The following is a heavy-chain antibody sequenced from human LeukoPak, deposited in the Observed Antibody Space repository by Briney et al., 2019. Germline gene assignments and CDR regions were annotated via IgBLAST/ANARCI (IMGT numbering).Heavy chain of an antibody. J-gene: IGHJ4*02. Sequence: GGSLRLSCAASGFTFSSYSMNWVRQAPGKGLEWVSSISSSTNHIHYADSVKGRFTISRDTAKNLLFLQMNSLRAEDTAVYYRARDRADDGFDYWGQGTLVTVSS. CDR3: ARDRADDGFDY. CDR1: GFTFSSYS. V-gene: IGHV3-21*01. D-gene: IGHD4-17*01. CDR2: ISSSTNHI.